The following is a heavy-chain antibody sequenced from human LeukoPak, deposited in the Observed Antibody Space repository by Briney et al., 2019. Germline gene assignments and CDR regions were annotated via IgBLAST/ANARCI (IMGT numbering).Heavy chain of an antibody. J-gene: IGHJ4*02. V-gene: IGHV3-30-3*01. CDR1: GFTFSTYA. CDR2: ISNDGYNK. CDR3: ARAAAGTSIDY. Sequence: GGSLRLSCAASGFTFSTYAMHWVRQAPGKGLEWVTVISNDGYNKNYADSVKGRFTISRDNAKNSLYLQMNSLRAEDTAVYYCARAAAGTSIDYWGQGTLVTVSS. D-gene: IGHD6-13*01.